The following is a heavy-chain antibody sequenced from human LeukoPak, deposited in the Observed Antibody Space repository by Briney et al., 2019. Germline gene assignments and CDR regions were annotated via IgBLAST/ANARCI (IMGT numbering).Heavy chain of an antibody. J-gene: IGHJ3*02. CDR3: ARGLRSPTGLWFGTDAFDI. D-gene: IGHD3-10*01. Sequence: GASVKVSCKASGYTFTGYYMHWVRQAPGQGLEWMGWINPNSGGTNYAQKFQGWVTMTRDTSISTAYMELSRLRSDDTAVYYCARGLRSPTGLWFGTDAFDIWGQGTMVTVSS. V-gene: IGHV1-2*04. CDR2: INPNSGGT. CDR1: GYTFTGYY.